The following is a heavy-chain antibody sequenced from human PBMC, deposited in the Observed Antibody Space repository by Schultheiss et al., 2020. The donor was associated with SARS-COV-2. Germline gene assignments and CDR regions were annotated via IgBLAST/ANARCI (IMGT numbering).Heavy chain of an antibody. Sequence: SETLSLTCTVSGGSISSGGYYWSWIRQHPGKGLEWIGYIYYSGSTYYNPSLKSRVTISVDTSKNQFSLKLSSVTAADTAVYYCARTTVAPPDYWGQGTLVTVSS. V-gene: IGHV4-31*03. J-gene: IGHJ4*02. CDR2: IYYSGST. D-gene: IGHD4-23*01. CDR3: ARTTVAPPDY. CDR1: GGSISSGGYY.